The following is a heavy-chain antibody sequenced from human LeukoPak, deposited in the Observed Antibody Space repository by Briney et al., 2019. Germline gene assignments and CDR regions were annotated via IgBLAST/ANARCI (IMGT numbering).Heavy chain of an antibody. J-gene: IGHJ6*03. V-gene: IGHV5-51*01. D-gene: IGHD1-26*01. Sequence: GASLKISCKGSGYSFTSYWIGWVRQIPGKGLEWMGIIYPGYSDTRYSQSLQGQVTISADKSISTAYLQWSRLKASDTAMYYCARRRELAYYYYMDVWGKGTTVTVSS. CDR3: ARRRELAYYYYMDV. CDR2: IYPGYSDT. CDR1: GYSFTSYW.